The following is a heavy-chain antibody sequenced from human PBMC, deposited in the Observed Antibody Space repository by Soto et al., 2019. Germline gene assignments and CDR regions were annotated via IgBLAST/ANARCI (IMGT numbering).Heavy chain of an antibody. CDR2: IYYSGNT. D-gene: IGHD2-21*01. CDR1: GGSISSYY. Sequence: PSETLSLTCTVSGGSISSYYWHWIRQPPGKGLEWIGYIYYSGNTRYNPSLNSRATLSVDASKNQLSLKLSSVTAADTAVYFCARAAYCGGECYYYFDYWGQGAGVTVSS. CDR3: ARAAYCGGECYYYFDY. J-gene: IGHJ4*02. V-gene: IGHV4-59*01.